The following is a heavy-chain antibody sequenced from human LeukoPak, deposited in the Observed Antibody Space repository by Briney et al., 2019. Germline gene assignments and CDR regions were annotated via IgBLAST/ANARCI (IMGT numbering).Heavy chain of an antibody. CDR3: ATETPAAHPSGFDY. V-gene: IGHV3-43*01. CDR1: GFTFDDYP. J-gene: IGHJ4*02. D-gene: IGHD2-15*01. Sequence: GGSLRLSCAASGFTFDDYPVHGLRQAPGEGREWVSLISCDGGSTYYADSVKGRFTISRDNSTNSLYLHMNSLRTEDTAFYYCATETPAAHPSGFDYWGQGTLVTVSS. CDR2: ISCDGGST.